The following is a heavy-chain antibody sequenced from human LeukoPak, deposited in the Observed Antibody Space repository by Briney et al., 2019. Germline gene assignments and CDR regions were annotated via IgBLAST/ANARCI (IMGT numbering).Heavy chain of an antibody. CDR3: ARATIVVGTYGTDV. CDR2: IIPILGIA. Sequence: SVKVSCKASGGTFSSYAISWVRQAPGQGLEWMGRIIPILGIANYAQKFQGRVTITADKSTSAAYMELSSLRSEDTAVYYCARATIVVGTYGTDVWGQGTTVTVSS. J-gene: IGHJ6*02. D-gene: IGHD2-15*01. V-gene: IGHV1-69*04. CDR1: GGTFSSYA.